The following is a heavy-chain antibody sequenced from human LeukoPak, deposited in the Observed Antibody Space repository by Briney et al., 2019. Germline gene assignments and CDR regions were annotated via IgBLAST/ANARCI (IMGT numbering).Heavy chain of an antibody. J-gene: IGHJ4*02. CDR1: GGSISSGGYY. Sequence: PSETLSLTCTVSGGSISSGGYYWSWIRQPAGKGLEWIGRYRTSGSNNYNPSPSLTGRVTISVDSSKNQFSLDLSSVTAADSAVYYCATLEQKLLRGDYWGQGTLVTVSS. CDR2: YRTSGSN. CDR3: ATLEQKLLRGDY. V-gene: IGHV4-61*02. D-gene: IGHD2-15*01.